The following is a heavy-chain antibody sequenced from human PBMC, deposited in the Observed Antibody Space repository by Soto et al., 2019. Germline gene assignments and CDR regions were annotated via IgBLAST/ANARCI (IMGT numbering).Heavy chain of an antibody. V-gene: IGHV4-59*01. J-gene: IGHJ4*02. D-gene: IGHD5-12*01. CDR3: ARHGGYSGYGGVGY. Sequence: PSDTLSLTCTVSGGSISSYYWSWIRQPPGKGLEWIGYIYYSGSTNYNPSLKSRVTISVDTSKNQFSLKLSSVTAADTAVYYCARHGGYSGYGGVGYWGQGTLVTVSS. CDR1: GGSISSYY. CDR2: IYYSGST.